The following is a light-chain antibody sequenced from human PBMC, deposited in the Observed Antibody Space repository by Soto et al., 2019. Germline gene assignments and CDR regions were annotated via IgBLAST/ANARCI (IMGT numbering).Light chain of an antibody. V-gene: IGKV3-15*01. CDR3: QQYDNWPRT. CDR1: QSVRSN. CDR2: DAS. Sequence: EKVMTHSPATLSVSPCERATLSFRASQSVRSNLAWYQQNPGQPPRLLIYDASSRATGIPSRFSGSGSGTEFTLTISSLKSEDFAVYYCQQYDNWPRTFGQGTKVDIK. J-gene: IGKJ1*01.